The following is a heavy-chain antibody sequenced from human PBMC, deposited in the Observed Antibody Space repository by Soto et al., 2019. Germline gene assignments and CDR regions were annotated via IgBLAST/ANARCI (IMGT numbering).Heavy chain of an antibody. CDR3: AKDQNVLRFLEWLTALDY. D-gene: IGHD3-3*01. CDR2: ISSDERNK. Sequence: QVQLVESGGGVVQPGRSLRLSCAASGFTFSSHGMHWVRQAPGKGLEWVAVISSDERNKYYGDSVKGRFTISRDNSKNTLYLHMNSLRIEYTAVYYCAKDQNVLRFLEWLTALDYWGQGTLVTVSS. CDR1: GFTFSSHG. J-gene: IGHJ4*02. V-gene: IGHV3-30*18.